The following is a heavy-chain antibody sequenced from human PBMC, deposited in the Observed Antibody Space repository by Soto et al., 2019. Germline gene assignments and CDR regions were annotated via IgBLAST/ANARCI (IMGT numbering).Heavy chain of an antibody. CDR1: GYSFSTYW. CDR3: ARRSSSGSPDI. D-gene: IGHD3-10*01. Sequence: EVRLVQSGAEVKKPGESLKISCEASGYSFSTYWIDWVRQVPGKGLEWMGIINPGDSETRYSPSFQGQVTISADKSITTADLQWSSLKASDTAIYYCARRSSSGSPDIWGPGTMVTFSS. V-gene: IGHV5-51*03. CDR2: INPGDSET. J-gene: IGHJ3*02.